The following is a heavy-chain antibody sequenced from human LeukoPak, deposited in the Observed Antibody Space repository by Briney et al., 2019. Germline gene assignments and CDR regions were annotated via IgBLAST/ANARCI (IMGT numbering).Heavy chain of an antibody. CDR3: ARGYCSSTSCFRGGGNRLNWSDP. J-gene: IGHJ5*02. Sequence: PSETLSLTCALYGGSFSSYYWSWIRQPPGKGLEWIGEINHSGSTNDNPSLKSGVTISVHTSKNQFSLKLRSVTAPDTAVYYSARGYCSSTSCFRGGGNRLNWSDPWGQGTLVTVSS. CDR1: GGSFSSYY. D-gene: IGHD2-2*01. V-gene: IGHV4-34*01. CDR2: INHSGST.